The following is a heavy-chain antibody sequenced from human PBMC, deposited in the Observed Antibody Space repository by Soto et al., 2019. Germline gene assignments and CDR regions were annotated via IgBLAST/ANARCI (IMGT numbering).Heavy chain of an antibody. CDR1: GFTVRSYG. Sequence: WGWLRLSWAASGFTVRSYGMSWVRQSPGKGLEWVSAISGSGGSTYYADSVKGRFTISRDNSESTRCLQMNSLRAEDTAVSYWGKGILNYYDSSGYFGYWRQRTLVTVSS. V-gene: IGHV3-23*01. D-gene: IGHD3-22*01. CDR3: GKGILNYYDSSGYFGY. J-gene: IGHJ4*02. CDR2: ISGSGGST.